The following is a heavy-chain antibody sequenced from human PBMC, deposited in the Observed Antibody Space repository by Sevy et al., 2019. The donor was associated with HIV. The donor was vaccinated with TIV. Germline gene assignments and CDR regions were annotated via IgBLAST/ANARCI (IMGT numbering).Heavy chain of an antibody. J-gene: IGHJ4*02. D-gene: IGHD6-19*01. V-gene: IGHV3-48*02. CDR1: GFTFSSYS. CDR3: ARDYDLKPGIAVAENYFDY. CDR2: ISSSSSTI. Sequence: GGSLRLSCAASGFTFSSYSMNWVRQAPGKGLEWVSYISSSSSTIYYADSVKGRFTISRDNAKNSLYLQMNSLRDEDTAVYYCARDYDLKPGIAVAENYFDYWGQGTTVTVSS.